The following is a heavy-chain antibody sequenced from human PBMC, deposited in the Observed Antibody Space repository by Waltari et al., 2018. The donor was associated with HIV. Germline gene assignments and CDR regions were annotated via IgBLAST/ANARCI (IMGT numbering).Heavy chain of an antibody. CDR3: ARNDFWSGYPHHYYYYGMDV. CDR2: IYTSGST. CDR1: GGSISSYY. D-gene: IGHD3-3*01. Sequence: QVQLQESGPGLVKPSETLSLTCTVSGGSISSYYWSWIRQPAGKGLEWIGRIYTSGSTNYHPSLKSRVTMSVDTSKNQFSLKLSSVTAADTAVYYCARNDFWSGYPHHYYYYGMDVWGQGTTVTVSS. V-gene: IGHV4-4*07. J-gene: IGHJ6*02.